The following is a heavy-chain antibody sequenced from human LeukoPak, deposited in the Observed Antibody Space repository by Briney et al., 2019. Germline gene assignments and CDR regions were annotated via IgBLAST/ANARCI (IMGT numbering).Heavy chain of an antibody. D-gene: IGHD1-26*01. CDR2: IYYSGST. CDR1: GYSISSGYY. CDR3: ASLMRIVGVDY. J-gene: IGHJ4*02. V-gene: IGHV4-61*01. Sequence: SETLSLTCTVSGYSISSGYYWGWIRQPPGKGLEWIGYIYYSGSTNYNPSLKSRVTISVDTSRNQFSLKLSSVTAADTAVYYCASLMRIVGVDYWGQGTLVTVSS.